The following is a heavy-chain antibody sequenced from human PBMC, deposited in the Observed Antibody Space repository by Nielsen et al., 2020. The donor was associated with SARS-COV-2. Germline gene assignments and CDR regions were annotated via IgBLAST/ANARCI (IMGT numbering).Heavy chain of an antibody. CDR2: INAGNGNT. D-gene: IGHD2-2*01. Sequence: ASVKVSCKASGYTFTTYAMHWVRQAPGQRLDWMGWINAGNGNTKYSQKFQGRVTITRDTSASTAYMELSSLRSEDTAVYYCATGDSYCSSTSCTKYGMDVWGQGTTVTVSS. V-gene: IGHV1-3*01. CDR1: GYTFTTYA. J-gene: IGHJ6*02. CDR3: ATGDSYCSSTSCTKYGMDV.